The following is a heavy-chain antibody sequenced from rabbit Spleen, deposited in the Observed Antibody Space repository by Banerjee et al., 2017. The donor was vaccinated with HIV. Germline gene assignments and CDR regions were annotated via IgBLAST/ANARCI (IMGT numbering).Heavy chain of an antibody. Sequence: QLEESAGGLVQPGGSLKLSCKASGCTLSSYYMNWVRQAPGKGLEWIGYIDPVFGITYYANWVNGRFSISRENAQNTVSLQLNSLTAADTATYFCARGGGLWGPGTLVTVS. V-gene: IGHV1S7*01. CDR2: IDPVFGIT. CDR3: ARGGGL. J-gene: IGHJ6*01. CDR1: GCTLSSYY.